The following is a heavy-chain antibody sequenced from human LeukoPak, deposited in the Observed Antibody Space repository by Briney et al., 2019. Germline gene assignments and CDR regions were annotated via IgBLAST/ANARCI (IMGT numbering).Heavy chain of an antibody. J-gene: IGHJ4*02. V-gene: IGHV4-59*01. CDR2: IFYSGST. CDR1: GDSISHYY. Sequence: SETLSLTCTVSGDSISHYYWSWIRQPPGKGLEWIGYIFYSGSTNYNPSLKSRVIISVDTSRNQSSLKLNSLTAADTAVYYCAGGSSAPRWFPFDYWGQGTLVTVSS. D-gene: IGHD4-23*01. CDR3: AGGSSAPRWFPFDY.